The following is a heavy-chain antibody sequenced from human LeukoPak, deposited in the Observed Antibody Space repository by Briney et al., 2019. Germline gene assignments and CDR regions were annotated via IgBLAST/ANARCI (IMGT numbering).Heavy chain of an antibody. CDR1: GYTLTSYD. D-gene: IGHD4-23*01. V-gene: IGHV1-8*03. CDR3: PRGRGLRWHWFDP. J-gene: IGHJ5*02. CDR2: INPNSGNT. Sequence: ASVKVSCKASGYTLTSYDINWVRQATGQGLEWRGWINPNSGNTGYAQQFQGRVTITRNTSISTAYLELSSLRSEDTAVYSCPRGRGLRWHWFDPWGQGTLVTVSS.